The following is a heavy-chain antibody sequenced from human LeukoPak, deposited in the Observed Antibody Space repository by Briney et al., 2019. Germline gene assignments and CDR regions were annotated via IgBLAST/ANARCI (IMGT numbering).Heavy chain of an antibody. V-gene: IGHV3-74*03. CDR2: INPDGSIR. Sequence: GGSLRLSCAASGLTFSTYWMHWVRQAPGKGLAWVARINPDGSIRTYTNSVQGRVTISRDTAKDTLFLQMNSLRAEDTAVYYCAREARVGGALQYWGQGTPVTVSS. D-gene: IGHD1-26*01. J-gene: IGHJ4*02. CDR1: GLTFSTYW. CDR3: AREARVGGALQY.